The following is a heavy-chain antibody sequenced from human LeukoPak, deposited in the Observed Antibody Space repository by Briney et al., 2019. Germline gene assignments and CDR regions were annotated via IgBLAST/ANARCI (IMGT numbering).Heavy chain of an antibody. CDR1: GGSFGGYY. CDR3: ARKFRYYCSSTSCYGNWFDP. Sequence: SETLSLTCAVYGGSFGGYYWSWIRQPPGKGLEWIGEINHSGSTNYNPSLKSRVTISVDTSKNQFSLKLSSVTAADTAVYYCARKFRYYCSSTSCYGNWFDPWGQGTLVTVSS. J-gene: IGHJ5*02. CDR2: INHSGST. D-gene: IGHD2-2*01. V-gene: IGHV4-34*01.